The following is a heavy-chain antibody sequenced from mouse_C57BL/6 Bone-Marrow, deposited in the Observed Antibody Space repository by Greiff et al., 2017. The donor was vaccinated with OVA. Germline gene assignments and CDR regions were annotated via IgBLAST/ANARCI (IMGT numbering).Heavy chain of an antibody. V-gene: IGHV5-4*03. CDR3: ARAVYGKAMDY. D-gene: IGHD2-1*01. J-gene: IGHJ4*01. CDR1: GFTFSSYA. CDR2: ISDGGSYT. Sequence: VMLVESGGGLVKPGGSLKLSCAASGFTFSSYAMSWVRQTPEKRLEWVATISDGGSYTYYPDNVKGRFTISRDNAKNNLYLQMSHLKSEDTAMYYCARAVYGKAMDYWGQGTSVTVSS.